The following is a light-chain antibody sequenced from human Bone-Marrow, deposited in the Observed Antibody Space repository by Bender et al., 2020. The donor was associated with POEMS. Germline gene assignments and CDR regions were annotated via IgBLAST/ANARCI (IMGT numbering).Light chain of an antibody. CDR3: CSYADSSSLL. J-gene: IGLJ3*02. CDR1: SSDVGSYNL. Sequence: QSALTQPASVSGSPGQAITISCTGTSSDVGSYNLVSWYQQHPGKAPKLMIYDGSRRPSGVYHRFCGSDSGTAASTTIWGQQADEEADYCCCSYADSSSLLFGGGTRLTVL. V-gene: IGLV2-23*01. CDR2: DGS.